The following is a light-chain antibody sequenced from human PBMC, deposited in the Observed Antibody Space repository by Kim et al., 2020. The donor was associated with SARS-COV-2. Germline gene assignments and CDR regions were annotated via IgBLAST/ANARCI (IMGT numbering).Light chain of an antibody. V-gene: IGLV3-19*01. J-gene: IGLJ1*01. CDR3: NSRDSSGNSYV. CDR1: SLRRYY. CDR2: GKN. Sequence: SSELTQDPAVSVALGQRVRITCQGDSLRRYYASWYQQKPGQAPVFVIYGKNNRPSGIPDRFSGSSSGDTASLTITGAQAEDEAGYYCNSRDSSGNSYVFGTGTKVTVL.